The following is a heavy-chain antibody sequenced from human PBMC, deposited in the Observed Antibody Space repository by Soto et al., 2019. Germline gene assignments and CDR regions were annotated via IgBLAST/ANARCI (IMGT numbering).Heavy chain of an antibody. CDR3: ARVHGSYGMDV. V-gene: IGHV4-34*01. J-gene: IGHJ6*02. CDR2: INHSGST. Sequence: SETLSLTCAVYGGSFSGYYWSWIRQPPRKGLEWIGEINHSGSTNYNPSLKSRVTISVDTSKNQFSLKLSPVTAADTAVYYCARVHGSYGMDVWGQGTTVTVSS. CDR1: GGSFSGYY.